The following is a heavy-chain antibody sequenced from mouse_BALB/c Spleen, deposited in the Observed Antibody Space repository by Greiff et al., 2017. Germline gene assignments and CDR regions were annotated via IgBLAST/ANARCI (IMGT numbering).Heavy chain of an antibody. CDR2: IDPSDSYT. J-gene: IGHJ4*01. Sequence: QVQLQQPGAELVKPGASVKLSCKASGYTFTSYWMHWVKQRPGQGLEWIGEIDPSDSYTNYNQKFKGKATLTVDKSSSTAYMQLSSLTSEDSAVYYCARRGNYVDYYAMDYWGQGTSVTVSS. V-gene: IGHV1-69*02. CDR3: ARRGNYVDYYAMDY. D-gene: IGHD1-1*01. CDR1: GYTFTSYW.